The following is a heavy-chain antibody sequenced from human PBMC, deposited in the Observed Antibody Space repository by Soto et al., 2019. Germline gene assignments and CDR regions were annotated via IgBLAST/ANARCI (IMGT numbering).Heavy chain of an antibody. CDR2: IKSKTDGGTI. J-gene: IGHJ1*01. D-gene: IGHD3-10*01. Sequence: EVQLVASGGGLVKPGGFLRLSCAASGFTFSNAWMTWVRQAPGKGLEWVGRIKSKTDGGTIDYAAPVKGRFTIARDDSKDTVYLQMNSRKTAYTAVDYCFGDWRRRTKFQDRGQGTLVTVSS. V-gene: IGHV3-15*07. CDR1: GFTFSNAW. CDR3: FGDWRRRTKFQD.